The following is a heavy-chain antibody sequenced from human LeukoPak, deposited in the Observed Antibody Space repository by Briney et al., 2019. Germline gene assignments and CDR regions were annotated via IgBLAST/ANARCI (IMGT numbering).Heavy chain of an antibody. CDR1: GFTFSIYG. CDR3: AKDQCTRTSCDGYPGY. CDR2: IHFDGSTK. V-gene: IGHV3-30*02. D-gene: IGHD2-2*01. Sequence: GGSLRLSCAASGFTFSIYGMHWVRQAPGKGLEWVAFIHFDGSTKYSGDSVKGRFTVSRDNSRNTLYLQLNSVRPEDTAVYYCAKDQCTRTSCDGYPGYWGQGTLVTVSS. J-gene: IGHJ4*02.